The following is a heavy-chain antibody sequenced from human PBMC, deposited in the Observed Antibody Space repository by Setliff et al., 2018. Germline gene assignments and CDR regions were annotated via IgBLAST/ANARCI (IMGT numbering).Heavy chain of an antibody. D-gene: IGHD5-18*01. CDR2: ISSSGSYI. Sequence: PGGSLRLSCAASGFTSSSYSMNWVRQAPGKGLEWVSFISSSGSYIYYGDSVKGRFTISRDNAKNSPYLQMNSLRAEETAVYYCAKLVRGYVEALDNWGQGTLVTVSS. CDR1: GFTSSSYS. J-gene: IGHJ4*02. CDR3: AKLVRGYVEALDN. V-gene: IGHV3-21*01.